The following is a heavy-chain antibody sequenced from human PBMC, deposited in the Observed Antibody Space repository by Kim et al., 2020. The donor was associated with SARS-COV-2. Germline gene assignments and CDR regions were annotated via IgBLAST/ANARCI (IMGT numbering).Heavy chain of an antibody. CDR2: IYYSGST. CDR1: GGSISSSSYY. V-gene: IGHV4-39*01. D-gene: IGHD2-21*02. Sequence: SETLSLTCTVSGGSISSSSYYWGWIRQPPGKGLEWIGSIYYSGSTYYNPSLKSRVTISVDTSKNQFSLKLSSVTAADTAVYYCARRDWADWYFDLWGRGTLVTVSS. J-gene: IGHJ2*01. CDR3: ARRDWADWYFDL.